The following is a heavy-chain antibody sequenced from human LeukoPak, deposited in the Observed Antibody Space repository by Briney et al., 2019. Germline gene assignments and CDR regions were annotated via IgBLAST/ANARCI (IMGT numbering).Heavy chain of an antibody. J-gene: IGHJ6*02. V-gene: IGHV1-69*01. Sequence: SVKVSCKASGGTFSSYGISWVRQALGQGLEWMGGIIPIFGTANYAQKFQGRVTITADESTSTAYMELSSLRSEDTAVYYCARLDEYSSSSRYYGMDVWGQGTTVTVSS. CDR1: GGTFSSYG. CDR3: ARLDEYSSSSRYYGMDV. D-gene: IGHD6-6*01. CDR2: IIPIFGTA.